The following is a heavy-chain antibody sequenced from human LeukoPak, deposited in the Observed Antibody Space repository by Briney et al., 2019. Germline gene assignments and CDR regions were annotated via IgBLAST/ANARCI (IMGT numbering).Heavy chain of an antibody. CDR2: IYPGDSDT. CDR1: GYIFTRYW. D-gene: IGHD4-11*01. J-gene: IGHJ4*02. V-gene: IGHV5-51*01. CDR3: ARLGTTLGNYYLDY. Sequence: GESLKISCKGSGYIFTRYWIGWLRQMPGKGLEWMGIIYPGDSDTRYRPSFQGQVTISADNSISTAYLQWSSLKASDTAMYYCARLGTTLGNYYLDYWGQGTLVTVSS.